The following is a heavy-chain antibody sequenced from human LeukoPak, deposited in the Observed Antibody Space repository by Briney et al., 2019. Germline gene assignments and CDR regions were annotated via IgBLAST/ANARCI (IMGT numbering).Heavy chain of an antibody. V-gene: IGHV4-59*01. J-gene: IGHJ4*02. Sequence: PSETLSLTCTVSGGSISTYYWSWIRQPQGKGLEWIGYIYYSGSANYNPSLKSRVTISVDTSKNQFSLKLSSVTAADTAVYYCARSYGSGNYFDYWGQGTLVTVSS. D-gene: IGHD3-10*01. CDR2: IYYSGSA. CDR1: GGSISTYY. CDR3: ARSYGSGNYFDY.